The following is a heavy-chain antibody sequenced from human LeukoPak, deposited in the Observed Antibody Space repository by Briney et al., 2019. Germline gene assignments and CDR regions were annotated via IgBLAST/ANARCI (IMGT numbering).Heavy chain of an antibody. J-gene: IGHJ4*02. CDR2: ITSRSSYI. CDR3: ARDFGPNILTGYLFDY. CDR1: GFTFSSYS. D-gene: IGHD3-9*01. Sequence: GESLRLSCAASGFTFSSYSMNWVRQAPGKGLEWVSSITSRSSYIYYADSVKGRFTISRDNAKNSLYLQMNSLRAEDTAVYYCARDFGPNILTGYLFDYWGQGTLVTVSS. V-gene: IGHV3-21*01.